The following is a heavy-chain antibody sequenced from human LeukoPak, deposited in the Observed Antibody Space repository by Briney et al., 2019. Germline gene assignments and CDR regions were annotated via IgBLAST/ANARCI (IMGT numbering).Heavy chain of an antibody. CDR2: IYSGGST. Sequence: GGSLRLSCAASGFTVSSNYMSWVRQAPGKGLEWVSVIYSGGSTYYADSVKGRFTISRDNSKNTLYLQMYSLRAEDTAVYYCARDRIDSEGRDYWGQGTLVTVSS. CDR1: GFTVSSNY. D-gene: IGHD2-15*01. J-gene: IGHJ4*02. V-gene: IGHV3-53*01. CDR3: ARDRIDSEGRDY.